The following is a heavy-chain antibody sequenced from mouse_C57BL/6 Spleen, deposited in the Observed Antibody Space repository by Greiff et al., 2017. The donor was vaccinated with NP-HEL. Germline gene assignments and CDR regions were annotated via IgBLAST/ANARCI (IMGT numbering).Heavy chain of an antibody. J-gene: IGHJ4*01. V-gene: IGHV1-63*01. D-gene: IGHD1-1*01. CDR1: GYTFTNYW. Sequence: VQLQQSGAELVRPGTSVKMSCKASGYTFTNYWIGWAKQRPGHGLEWIGDIYPGGGYTNYNEKFKGKATLTADKSSSTAYMQFSSLTSEDSAIYYGARKGVAPYYAMDYWGQGTSVTVSS. CDR3: ARKGVAPYYAMDY. CDR2: IYPGGGYT.